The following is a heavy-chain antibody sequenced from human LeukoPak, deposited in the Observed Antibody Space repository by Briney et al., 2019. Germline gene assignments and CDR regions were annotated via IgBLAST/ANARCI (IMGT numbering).Heavy chain of an antibody. J-gene: IGHJ6*03. D-gene: IGHD3-10*01. CDR2: IKQDGSEQ. Sequence: GGSLRLSCAASGFTFTSHWMTWVRQAPGKGLEWVANIKQDGSEQYYVDSVKGRFTISRDNAKNSLYLQMNSLRAEDTAVYFCARDRGSGTYYNGDYYFYYYMGVWGKGTTVTVSS. V-gene: IGHV3-7*01. CDR1: GFTFTSHW. CDR3: ARDRGSGTYYNGDYYFYYYMGV.